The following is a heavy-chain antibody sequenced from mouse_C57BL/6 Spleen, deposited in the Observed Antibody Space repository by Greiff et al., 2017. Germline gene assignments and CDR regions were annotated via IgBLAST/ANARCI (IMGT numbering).Heavy chain of an antibody. V-gene: IGHV1-55*01. CDR3: ARDGTTATMDY. J-gene: IGHJ4*01. CDR1: GYTFTSYW. D-gene: IGHD1-2*01. Sequence: QVQLQQPGAELVKPGASVKMSCKASGYTFTSYWITWVKRRPGQGLEWVGGIYPGSGSTNYNEKFKSKATLTVDTSSSTAYMQLSSLTSEDSAVYYCARDGTTATMDYWGQGTSVTVSS. CDR2: IYPGSGST.